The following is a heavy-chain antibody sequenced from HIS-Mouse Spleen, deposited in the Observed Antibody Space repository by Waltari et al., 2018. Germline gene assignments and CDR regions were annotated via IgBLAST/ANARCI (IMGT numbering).Heavy chain of an antibody. D-gene: IGHD3-3*01. J-gene: IGHJ4*02. CDR3: ARVYYDFWSGYYY. CDR2: MNPNRGNT. V-gene: IGHV1-8*01. Sequence: QVQLVQSGAEVQTPGASGKVSCTDSGYPLTSHYTTWVTPATGQGVEWMGWMNPNRGNTGYGQKFQGRVTMTRNTSISTAYMELSSLRSEDTAVYYCARVYYDFWSGYYYWGQGTLVTVSS. CDR1: GYPLTSHY.